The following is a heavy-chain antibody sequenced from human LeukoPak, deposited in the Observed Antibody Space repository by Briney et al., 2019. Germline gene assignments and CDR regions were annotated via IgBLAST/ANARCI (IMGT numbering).Heavy chain of an antibody. D-gene: IGHD3-10*01. CDR2: IYYSGST. CDR3: ARLLWFGELAFDI. Sequence: SETLSLTCTVSGGSISSSSYYWGWIRQPPGKGLEWIGSIYYSGSTYYNPSLKSRVTISVDTSKNQFSLKLSSVTAADTAVYCCARLLWFGELAFDIWGQGTMVTVSS. CDR1: GGSISSSSYY. J-gene: IGHJ3*02. V-gene: IGHV4-39*01.